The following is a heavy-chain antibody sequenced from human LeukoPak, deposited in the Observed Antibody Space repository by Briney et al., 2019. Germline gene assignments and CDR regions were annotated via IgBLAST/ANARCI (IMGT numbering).Heavy chain of an antibody. CDR3: ARDGIGYCSSTSCSHFDY. V-gene: IGHV1-18*01. Sequence: ASVKVSCKASGYTFTSYGISWVRQAPGQGLEWMGWISAYNGNTNYAQKLQGGVTMTTDTSTSTAYMELRSLRSDDTAVYYCARDGIGYCSSTSCSHFDYWGQGTLVTVSS. CDR2: ISAYNGNT. J-gene: IGHJ4*02. CDR1: GYTFTSYG. D-gene: IGHD2-2*01.